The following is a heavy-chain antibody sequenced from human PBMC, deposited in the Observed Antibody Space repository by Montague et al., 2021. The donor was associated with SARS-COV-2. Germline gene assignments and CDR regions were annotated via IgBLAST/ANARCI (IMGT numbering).Heavy chain of an antibody. J-gene: IGHJ5*02. V-gene: IGHV4-34*01. CDR1: GGSFSGYY. Sequence: SETLSLTCAVYGGSFSGYYWSWIRQPPGEGLEWIGEINHSGSTNCNPSLKSRVTISVDTSKNQFSLKLSSVTAADTAVYYCARGYDYVWGSYRYLHWFDPWGQGTLVTVSS. D-gene: IGHD3-16*02. CDR2: INHSGST. CDR3: ARGYDYVWGSYRYLHWFDP.